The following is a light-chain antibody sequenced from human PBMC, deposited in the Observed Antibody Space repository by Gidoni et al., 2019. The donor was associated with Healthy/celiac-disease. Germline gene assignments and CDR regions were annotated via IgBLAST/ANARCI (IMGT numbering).Light chain of an antibody. Sequence: EIVLTQSPATLSLCPGERATLSCRASQSVSSYLAWYQQKPGQAPRLLIYDASNRATGIPARFSGSGSGTDFTLTISSLEPEDFAVYYCQQRSNWPPLFTFXPXTKVXIK. CDR2: DAS. V-gene: IGKV3-11*01. CDR1: QSVSSY. CDR3: QQRSNWPPLFT. J-gene: IGKJ3*01.